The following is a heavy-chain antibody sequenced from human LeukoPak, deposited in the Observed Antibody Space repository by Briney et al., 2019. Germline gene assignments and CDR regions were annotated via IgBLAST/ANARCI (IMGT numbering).Heavy chain of an antibody. J-gene: IGHJ4*02. CDR2: INAGNGNT. V-gene: IGHV1-3*01. CDR1: GYTFTSYA. D-gene: IGHD5-12*01. CDR3: ARGVATNRYYFDY. Sequence: ASVKVSCKASGYTFTSYAMHWVRQAHGQRLEWMGWINAGNGNTKYSQKFQGRVTITRDTSASTAYMELSSLRSEDTAVYSCARGVATNRYYFDYWGQGTLVTVSS.